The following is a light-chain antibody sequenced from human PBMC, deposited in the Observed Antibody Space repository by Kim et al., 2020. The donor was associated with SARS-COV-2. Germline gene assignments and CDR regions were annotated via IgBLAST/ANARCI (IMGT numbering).Light chain of an antibody. J-gene: IGLJ3*02. CDR1: SIGSKS. CDR2: NDS. V-gene: IGLV3-21*04. Sequence: APGKTARITCGGKSIGSKSVHWYQKKPGQAPVLVIYNDSDRPSGIPERFSGSNSGNTATLTISRVEAGDEADYYCQVWDSSSDHPVFGGGTQLTVL. CDR3: QVWDSSSDHPV.